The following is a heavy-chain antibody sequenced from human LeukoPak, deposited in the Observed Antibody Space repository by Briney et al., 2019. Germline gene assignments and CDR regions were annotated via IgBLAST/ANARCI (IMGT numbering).Heavy chain of an antibody. CDR2: INHSGST. CDR1: GGSFSGYY. D-gene: IGHD3-10*01. V-gene: IGHV4-34*01. J-gene: IGHJ4*02. Sequence: SGTLSLTCAVYGGSFSGYYWSWIRQPPGKGLEWIGEINHSGSTNYNPSLKSRVTISVDTSKNQFSLKLSSVTAADTAVYYCARDGSGSYYKWGQGTLVTVSS. CDR3: ARDGSGSYYK.